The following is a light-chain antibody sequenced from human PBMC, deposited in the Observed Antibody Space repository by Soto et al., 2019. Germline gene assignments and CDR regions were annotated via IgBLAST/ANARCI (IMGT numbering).Light chain of an antibody. CDR3: SSYTSDSTLV. CDR1: STDVGGYNY. CDR2: EVS. J-gene: IGLJ3*02. V-gene: IGLV2-14*01. Sequence: QSVLTQPASVSGSPGQSIAISCTGTSTDVGGYNYVSWYQQHPGKAPKLMIYEVSNRPSGVSNRFSGAKSGNTASLTISGLQAEDEADYYCSSYTSDSTLVFGGGTKLT.